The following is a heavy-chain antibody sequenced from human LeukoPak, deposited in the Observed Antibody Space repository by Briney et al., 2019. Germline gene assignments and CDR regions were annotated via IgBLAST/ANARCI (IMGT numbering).Heavy chain of an antibody. CDR1: GGSIRSSNW. V-gene: IGHV4-4*02. Sequence: PSETLSLTCAVSGGSIRSSNWWSWVRQPPGKGLEWIGEIYHSGSTNYNPSLKSRVTISVDKSKNQFSLRLSSVTAADTAVYFCARDKYYFNISGPQTQGRDNWFDPWGQGTLATVSS. D-gene: IGHD3-22*01. CDR2: IYHSGST. J-gene: IGHJ5*02. CDR3: ARDKYYFNISGPQTQGRDNWFDP.